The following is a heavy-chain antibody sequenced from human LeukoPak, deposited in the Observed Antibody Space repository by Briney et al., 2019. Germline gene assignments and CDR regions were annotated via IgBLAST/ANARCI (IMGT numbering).Heavy chain of an antibody. CDR3: ARAGLVVVPAAMRDYYMDV. D-gene: IGHD2-2*01. Sequence: AASVKVSCKASGYTLTGYYMHWVRQAPGQGLEWMGWINPNSGGTNYAQKFQGRVTMTRDTSISTAYMELSRLRSDDTAVYYCARAGLVVVPAAMRDYYMDVWGKGTTVTVSS. J-gene: IGHJ6*03. V-gene: IGHV1-2*02. CDR1: GYTLTGYY. CDR2: INPNSGGT.